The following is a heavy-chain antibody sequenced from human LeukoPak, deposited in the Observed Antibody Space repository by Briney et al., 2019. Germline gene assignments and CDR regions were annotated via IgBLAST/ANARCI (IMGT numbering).Heavy chain of an antibody. CDR3: ARRLRGYSGYDYYYYMDV. D-gene: IGHD5-12*01. V-gene: IGHV4-59*01. CDR1: GGSISSYY. CDR2: IYYSGST. J-gene: IGHJ6*03. Sequence: SETLSLTCTVSGGSISSYYCSWIRQPPGKGLEWIGYIYYSGSTNYNPSLKSRVTISVDTSKNQFSLKLSSVTAADTAVYYCARRLRGYSGYDYYYYMDVWGKGTTVTVSS.